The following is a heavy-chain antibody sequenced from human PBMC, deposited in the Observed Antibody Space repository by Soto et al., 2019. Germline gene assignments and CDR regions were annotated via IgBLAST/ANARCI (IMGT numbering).Heavy chain of an antibody. Sequence: QLQLQESGSGLVRPSQTLSLTCAVSGGSISSGGYSWNWIRQPPGKGLEWIGYIYHSVSTLYNPYLMSRVTISVDKSKNQFSLKLSSVTAADTAVYYCARDQLEGNWFDPWGQGTLVTVSS. CDR3: ARDQLEGNWFDP. CDR1: GGSISSGGYS. CDR2: IYHSVST. V-gene: IGHV4-30-2*01. D-gene: IGHD1-1*01. J-gene: IGHJ5*02.